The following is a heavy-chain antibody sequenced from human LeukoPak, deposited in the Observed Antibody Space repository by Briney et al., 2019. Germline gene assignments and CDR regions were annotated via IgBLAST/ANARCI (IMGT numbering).Heavy chain of an antibody. V-gene: IGHV4-34*01. CDR2: INHSGST. CDR3: ASTQWPYDAFDI. CDR1: GGSFSGYY. Sequence: SETLSLTCAVYGGSFSGYYWSWIRQPPGKGLEGIGEINHSGSTNYNPSLKSRVTISVDTSKNQFSLKLSSVTAADTAVYYCASTQWPYDAFDIWGQGTMVTVSS. J-gene: IGHJ3*02. D-gene: IGHD2-8*01.